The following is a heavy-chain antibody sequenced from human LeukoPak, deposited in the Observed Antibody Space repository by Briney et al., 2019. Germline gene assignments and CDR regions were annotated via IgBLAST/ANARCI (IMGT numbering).Heavy chain of an antibody. CDR1: GSPFSTNA. V-gene: IGHV3-23*01. D-gene: IGHD6-13*01. J-gene: IGHJ4*02. CDR2: ISGSGGST. Sequence: PGGSLRPSCAPPGSPFSTNAMSWAPKAPGKGLEWVSGISGSGGSTYYADSVKGRFTISRDNSKNTLYLQMNSLRGEDTAVYYCVGRVSTDWGQGTLVTVSS. CDR3: VGRVSTD.